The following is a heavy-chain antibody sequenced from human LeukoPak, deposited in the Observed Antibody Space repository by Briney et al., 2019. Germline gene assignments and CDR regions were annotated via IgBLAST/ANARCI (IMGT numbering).Heavy chain of an antibody. CDR1: GFVFSNYG. J-gene: IGHJ4*02. Sequence: GSLRLSCQTSGFVFSNYGMHWVRQAPGKGLEWVAFVRYDESNEYYADSVKGRFTISRDNSRNTLYLQMNSLRAEDTGVYSCAKDSNSGYVSVGPDYWGLGTLVTVSS. CDR2: VRYDESNE. D-gene: IGHD5-12*01. V-gene: IGHV3-30*02. CDR3: AKDSNSGYVSVGPDY.